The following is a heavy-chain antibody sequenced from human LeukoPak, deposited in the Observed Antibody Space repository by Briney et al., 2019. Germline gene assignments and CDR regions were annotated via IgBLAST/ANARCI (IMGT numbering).Heavy chain of an antibody. CDR3: AKEEYSSSERPFDS. J-gene: IGHJ4*02. CDR2: ISNSGYAT. D-gene: IGHD6-6*01. Sequence: GGSLRLSCTASGFTFSTYVMSWVRQAPGKGLEWVSTISNSGYATYYADSVKGRFTISRDNSKNTLYLQMNSLRAEDTALYYCAKEEYSSSERPFDSWGQGTLVTVSS. CDR1: GFTFSTYV. V-gene: IGHV3-23*01.